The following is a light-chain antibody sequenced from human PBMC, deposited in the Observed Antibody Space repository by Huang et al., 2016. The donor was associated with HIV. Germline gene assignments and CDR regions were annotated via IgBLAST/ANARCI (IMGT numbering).Light chain of an antibody. J-gene: IGKJ2*01. CDR3: QQYFTTPPWT. CDR2: AAS. V-gene: IGKV1-NL1*01. Sequence: DIQMTQSPSSLSASIGDRDTITCRASQGISNSLAWYQQKPGKAPKLLLYAASRLKSGVPSRFSGSGSVTTYTLTISSLRPEDFATFYCQQYFTTPPWTFGQGTKLEIK. CDR1: QGISNS.